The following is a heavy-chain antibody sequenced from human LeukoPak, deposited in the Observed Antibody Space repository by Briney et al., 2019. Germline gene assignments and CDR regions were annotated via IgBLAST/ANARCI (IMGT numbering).Heavy chain of an antibody. CDR1: GFTFSSYG. CDR3: VKDRRLSGSHDAFDM. J-gene: IGHJ3*02. Sequence: PGGSLRLSCAASGFTFSSYGMSWVRQAPGQGLEWVSFISGSGGNTFYADSVKCRFSISRDNSKNTVYLQMNRLRAEDTALIYCVKDRRLSGSHDAFDMCGPGTMVTVSS. V-gene: IGHV3-23*01. CDR2: ISGSGGNT. D-gene: IGHD3-22*01.